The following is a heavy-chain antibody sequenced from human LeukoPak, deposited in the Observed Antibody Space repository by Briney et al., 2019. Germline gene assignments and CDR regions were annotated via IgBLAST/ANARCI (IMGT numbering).Heavy chain of an antibody. Sequence: ASVKVSCKASGYTFTGYYMQWVRQAPGQGLEWMGRINPNSGGTNYAQKFQGRVTMTRDTSISTAYMELSRLRSDDTAVYYCASSRTYYYDSSGYLFDYWGQGTLVTVSS. J-gene: IGHJ4*02. CDR3: ASSRTYYYDSSGYLFDY. CDR1: GYTFTGYY. CDR2: INPNSGGT. D-gene: IGHD3-22*01. V-gene: IGHV1-2*06.